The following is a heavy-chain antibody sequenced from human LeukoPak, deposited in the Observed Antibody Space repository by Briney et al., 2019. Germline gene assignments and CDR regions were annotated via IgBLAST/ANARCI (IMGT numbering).Heavy chain of an antibody. Sequence: PGGSLRLSCAASGFTFSNYNMNWVRQAPGKGLEWISYIGSGSNTINYADSVKGRFTISRDNAKNSLYLQMNSLRVEDTAVYYCARGSTATTRPAWGQGTLVTVSA. CDR3: ARGSTATTRPA. J-gene: IGHJ5*02. V-gene: IGHV3-48*01. D-gene: IGHD4-17*01. CDR2: IGSGSNTI. CDR1: GFTFSNYN.